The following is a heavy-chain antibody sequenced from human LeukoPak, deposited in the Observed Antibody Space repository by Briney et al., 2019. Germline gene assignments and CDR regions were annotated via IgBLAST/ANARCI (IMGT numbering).Heavy chain of an antibody. V-gene: IGHV3-33*01. CDR3: ARDLPALGYFDWFLGY. CDR1: GFTFSSYG. D-gene: IGHD3-9*01. Sequence: GGSLRLSCAASGFTFSSYGMHWVRQAPGKGLEWVAVIWYDGSNKYYADSVKGRFTISRDNSKNTLYLQMNSLRAKDTAVYYCARDLPALGYFDWFLGYWGQGTLVTVSS. J-gene: IGHJ4*02. CDR2: IWYDGSNK.